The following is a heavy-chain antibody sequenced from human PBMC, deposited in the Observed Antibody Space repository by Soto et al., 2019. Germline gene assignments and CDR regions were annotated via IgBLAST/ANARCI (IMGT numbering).Heavy chain of an antibody. Sequence: QVPLVQSGAEVKKPGASVKVSCKASGYTFTSYDINWVRQATGQGLEWMGWMNPNSGNTGYAQKFQGRVTMTRNTSISTAYMELSSLRSEDTAVYYCARLKGVSFYYYMDVWGKGTTVTVSS. CDR3: ARLKGVSFYYYMDV. V-gene: IGHV1-8*01. CDR1: GYTFTSYD. D-gene: IGHD3-3*02. J-gene: IGHJ6*03. CDR2: MNPNSGNT.